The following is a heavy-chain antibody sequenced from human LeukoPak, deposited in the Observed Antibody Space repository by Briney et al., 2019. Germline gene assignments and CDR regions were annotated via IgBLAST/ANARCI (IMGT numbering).Heavy chain of an antibody. D-gene: IGHD5-24*01. CDR3: AKSGYNRFDY. CDR1: GFTFSSYA. CDR2: INNDGSST. Sequence: GGSLRLSCVASGFTFSSYAMHWVRQAPGKGLVWVSRINNDGSSTNYADSVKGRFTISRDNSKNTLYLQMNSLRAEDTAVYYCAKSGYNRFDYWGQGTLVTVSS. V-gene: IGHV3-74*01. J-gene: IGHJ4*02.